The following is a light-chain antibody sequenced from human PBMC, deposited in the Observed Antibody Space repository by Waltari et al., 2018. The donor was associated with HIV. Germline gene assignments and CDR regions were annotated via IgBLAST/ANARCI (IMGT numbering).Light chain of an antibody. CDR1: SSDVGGYNF. J-gene: IGLJ3*02. Sequence: QSALTQPRSVSGSPGQSVTISCTGTSSDVGGYNFVSWYQQHPGKAPKLVIYDVSKWPSGVPERFSGSKSGNTASLTISGLQAEEEADYYCCSYTGSYTWVFGGGTELTVL. V-gene: IGLV2-11*01. CDR2: DVS. CDR3: CSYTGSYTWV.